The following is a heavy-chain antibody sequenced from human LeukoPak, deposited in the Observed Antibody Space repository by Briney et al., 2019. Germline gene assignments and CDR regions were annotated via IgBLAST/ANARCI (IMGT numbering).Heavy chain of an antibody. D-gene: IGHD3-22*01. Sequence: ASVKVSCKASGYNFAAYYMHWARQAPGQGPEWMVWINPNSGGTNYAQKFQDRVTLTRDTSISTAYMELSRLRSDDTAVYYCARSQGRITMIVVVTMGYWGKGTTVTVSS. CDR2: INPNSGGT. J-gene: IGHJ6*04. CDR3: ARSQGRITMIVVVTMGY. V-gene: IGHV1-2*02. CDR1: GYNFAAYY.